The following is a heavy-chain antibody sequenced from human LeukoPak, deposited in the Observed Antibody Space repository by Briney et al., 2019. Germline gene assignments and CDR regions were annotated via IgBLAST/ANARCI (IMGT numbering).Heavy chain of an antibody. CDR1: GGSFEHYF. D-gene: IGHD3-10*01. V-gene: IGHV4-59*01. CDR2: VYYSGST. CDR3: ASHRRSHGSEY. Sequence: SETLSLTCTVSGGSFEHYFWSWIRQPPGKELEWIGYVYYSGSTDYSPSLKSRLTISADTSKNQFSLKLNSVTAADTAVYYCASHRRSHGSEYWGQGTLVTVSS. J-gene: IGHJ4*02.